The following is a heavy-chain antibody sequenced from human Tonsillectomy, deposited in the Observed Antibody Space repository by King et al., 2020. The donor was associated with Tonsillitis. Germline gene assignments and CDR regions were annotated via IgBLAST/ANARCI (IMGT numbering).Heavy chain of an antibody. V-gene: IGHV4-59*08. CDR1: NGSISGYY. Sequence: VQLQESGPGLVKPSETLSLTCTVSNGSISGYYWSWIRQPPGKGLEWIGYNYHSGSTNYNPSLKSRVTISLDTSKNQFSLKLSSVTAADTAVYYCARQIYFDYWGQGTLVTVSS. CDR3: ARQIYFDY. CDR2: NYHSGST. J-gene: IGHJ4*02.